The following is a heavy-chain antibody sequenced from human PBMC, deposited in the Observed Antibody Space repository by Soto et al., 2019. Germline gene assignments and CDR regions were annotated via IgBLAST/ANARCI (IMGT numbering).Heavy chain of an antibody. CDR1: GFTFSSYG. CDR3: AKGAYSGSYFDY. D-gene: IGHD1-26*01. V-gene: IGHV3-30*18. J-gene: IGHJ4*02. Sequence: QVQLVESGGGVVQPGRSLRLSCAASGFTFSSYGMHWVRQAPGEGLEWVAIISYDGSNKYYADSVKGRFTISRDNSKNTLYLQMNSLRAEDTAVYYCAKGAYSGSYFDYWGQGTLVTVSS. CDR2: ISYDGSNK.